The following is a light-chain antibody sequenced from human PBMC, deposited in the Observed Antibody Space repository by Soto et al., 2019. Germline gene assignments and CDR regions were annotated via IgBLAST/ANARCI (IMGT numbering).Light chain of an antibody. J-gene: IGKJ4*01. CDR2: GAS. CDR3: QQYHNWPPGLT. V-gene: IGKV3-15*01. CDR1: QSVSGN. Sequence: EVVMTQSPATLSVSPGERVTLSCTASQSVSGNLAWYQQKPGQAPRLLIHGASTRATDIPARFSGSGSGTEFTLNLNSPAAEDFAVYYCQQYHNWPPGLTFGGGTRVEIK.